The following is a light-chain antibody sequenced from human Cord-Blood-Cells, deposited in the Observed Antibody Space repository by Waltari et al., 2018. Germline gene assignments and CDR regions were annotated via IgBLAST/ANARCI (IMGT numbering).Light chain of an antibody. CDR1: QSISSY. J-gene: IGKJ3*01. CDR2: AAS. Sequence: SSLSASVGDRVTITCRASQSISSYLNWYQQKPGKAPKLLIYAASILQSGVPSRFSGSGSGTDFTLTISSLQPEDFATYYCQQSYSTPFTFGPGTKVDIK. V-gene: IGKV1-39*01. CDR3: QQSYSTPFT.